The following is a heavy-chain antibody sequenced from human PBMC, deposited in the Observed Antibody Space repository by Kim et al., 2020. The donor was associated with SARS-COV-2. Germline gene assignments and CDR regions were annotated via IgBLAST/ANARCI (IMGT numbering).Heavy chain of an antibody. CDR2: INTNTGNP. Sequence: ASVKVSCKASGYTFTANAITWVRQAPGQGLVWMGWINTNTGNPTYAPGFTGRFLFSLDTSVSSAYLEISGLKAEDTAVYYCARTIAADYWGQGTLVTVSS. J-gene: IGHJ4*02. CDR1: GYTFTANA. D-gene: IGHD2-15*01. CDR3: ARTIAADY. V-gene: IGHV7-4-1*02.